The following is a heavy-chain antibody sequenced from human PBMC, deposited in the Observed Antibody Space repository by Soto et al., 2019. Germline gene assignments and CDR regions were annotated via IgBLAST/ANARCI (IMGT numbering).Heavy chain of an antibody. Sequence: QVQLVQSGAEVKKPGSSVKVSCKASGGTFSSYTISWVRQAPGQGLEWMGRIIPILGIANYAQKFQGRVTITADKSTRTAYMELSSLRSEDTAVYYCARAYYGSGSYPDFDYWGQGTLVTVSS. V-gene: IGHV1-69*02. CDR2: IIPILGIA. CDR3: ARAYYGSGSYPDFDY. J-gene: IGHJ4*02. D-gene: IGHD3-10*01. CDR1: GGTFSSYT.